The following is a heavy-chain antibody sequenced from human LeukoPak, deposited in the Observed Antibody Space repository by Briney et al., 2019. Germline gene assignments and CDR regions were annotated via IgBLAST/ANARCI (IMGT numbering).Heavy chain of an antibody. J-gene: IGHJ6*03. CDR1: GFTFSSYE. V-gene: IGHV3-48*03. Sequence: GGSLRLSCAASGFTFSSYEMNWVRQAPGKGLKWVSYISSSGSTIYYADSVKGRFTISRDNAKNSLYLQMNSLRAEDTAVYYCARAGNYMDVWGKGTTVTISS. D-gene: IGHD3-10*01. CDR2: ISSSGSTI. CDR3: ARAGNYMDV.